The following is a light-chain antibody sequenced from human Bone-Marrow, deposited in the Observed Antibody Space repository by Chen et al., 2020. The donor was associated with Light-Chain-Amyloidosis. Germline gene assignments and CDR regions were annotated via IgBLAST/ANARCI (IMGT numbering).Light chain of an antibody. CDR3: QQYGTSPLT. CDR2: GSD. V-gene: IGKV3-20*01. CDR1: QTISSNY. Sequence: EIVLTQSPGTLSLSPGEGANLPYRASQTISSNYLTWYQQKFGQAPRLLIYGSDSRATGIPDRFTGSGSGTDFTLTINRLEPEDFAMYYCQQYGTSPLTFGGGTKVEIK. J-gene: IGKJ4*01.